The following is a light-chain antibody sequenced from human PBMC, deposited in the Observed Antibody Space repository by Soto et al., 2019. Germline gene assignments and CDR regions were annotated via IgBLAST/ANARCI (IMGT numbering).Light chain of an antibody. V-gene: IGLV2-14*01. Sequence: QSALTQPTSVSGSPGQSITISCTGTSSDVGGYDFVSWFQQEPGKAPKLMIYDVNYRPSGISPRFSGSKSGYTASLTISGLQPEDEADYYCCSYAGRSAPYVFGPGTKLTVL. CDR1: SSDVGGYDF. CDR2: DVN. CDR3: CSYAGRSAPYV. J-gene: IGLJ1*01.